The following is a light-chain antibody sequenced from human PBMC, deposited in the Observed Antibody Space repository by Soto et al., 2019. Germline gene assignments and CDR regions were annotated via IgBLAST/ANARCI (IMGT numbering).Light chain of an antibody. V-gene: IGKV1-5*03. CDR2: KAS. J-gene: IGKJ1*01. CDR3: QQYKSDRT. CDR1: QCISSW. Sequence: DIQMTQAPSTLSASVGDRVTIACRASQCISSWLAWYQQKPGNDPKLLIYKASSLEGGVPSRFSGRGSETEFTFSVRSPRADAFATYYCQQYKSDRTFDQGTQVEIK.